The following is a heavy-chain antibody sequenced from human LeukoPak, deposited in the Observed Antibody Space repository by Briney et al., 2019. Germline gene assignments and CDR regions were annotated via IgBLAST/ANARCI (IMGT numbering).Heavy chain of an antibody. CDR1: GLTFTSYT. Sequence: GGSLRLSCAASGLTFTSYTMNWVRQAPGKGLEWVSSISSTSSYIYYTDSVKGRFTISRDNAKNSLYLQMNSLRAEDTAVYYCARVAGYCSSTSNCYSDYWGQGTLVTVSS. J-gene: IGHJ4*02. CDR3: ARVAGYCSSTSNCYSDY. V-gene: IGHV3-21*01. D-gene: IGHD2-2*01. CDR2: ISSTSSYI.